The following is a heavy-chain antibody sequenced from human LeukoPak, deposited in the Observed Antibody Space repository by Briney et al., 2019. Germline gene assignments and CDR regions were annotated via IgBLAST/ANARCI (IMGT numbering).Heavy chain of an antibody. J-gene: IGHJ4*02. Sequence: GGSLRLSCAASGFTFEDYAMSWVRQAPGKGLEWVSAISGSGGSTYYADSVKGRFTISRDNSKNTLYLQMNSLRAEDTAVYYCAKTGGYGSGSYYNVDWGQGTLVTVSS. CDR1: GFTFEDYA. D-gene: IGHD3-10*01. V-gene: IGHV3-23*01. CDR3: AKTGGYGSGSYYNVD. CDR2: ISGSGGST.